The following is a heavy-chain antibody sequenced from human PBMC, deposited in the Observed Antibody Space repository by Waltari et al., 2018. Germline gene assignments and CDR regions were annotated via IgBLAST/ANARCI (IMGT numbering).Heavy chain of an antibody. D-gene: IGHD3-22*01. Sequence: EVQLLESGGGLVQPGGSLRPSCAASGFIFSSYTMNWVRQAPGKGVGWVSVFHGGGDTGYADSLKGRLTITRDNSNNMLYLQMNSLRPEDTAVYYCAKGFDRASFDYWGQGALVTVSS. J-gene: IGHJ4*02. CDR1: GFIFSSYT. V-gene: IGHV3-23*03. CDR2: FHGGGDT. CDR3: AKGFDRASFDY.